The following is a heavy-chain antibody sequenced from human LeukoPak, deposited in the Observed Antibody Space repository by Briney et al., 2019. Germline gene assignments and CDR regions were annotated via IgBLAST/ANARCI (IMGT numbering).Heavy chain of an antibody. J-gene: IGHJ4*02. D-gene: IGHD3-3*01. CDR2: IKQDGSEK. Sequence: AGGSLRLSCAASGFTFSSYWMSWVRQAPGKGLGWVANIKQDGSEKYYVDSVKGRFTISRDNAKNSLYLQMNSLRAEDTAVYYCARLNDFWSGYPYYFDYWGQGTLVTVSS. CDR1: GFTFSSYW. CDR3: ARLNDFWSGYPYYFDY. V-gene: IGHV3-7*01.